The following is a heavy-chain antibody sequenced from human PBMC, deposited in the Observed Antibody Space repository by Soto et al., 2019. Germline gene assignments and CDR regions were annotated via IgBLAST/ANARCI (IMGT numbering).Heavy chain of an antibody. Sequence: GGSLRLSCAASGFTFSNYVLSWVRQAPGKGLEWVSAISGTGGSTYYADSVKGRFTISRDNSKDTLYLQMNSLRAEDTAVYYCARDGVGGTVFFGYFDYWGQGALVTVSS. J-gene: IGHJ4*02. CDR1: GFTFSNYV. CDR2: ISGTGGST. V-gene: IGHV3-23*01. CDR3: ARDGVGGTVFFGYFDY. D-gene: IGHD1-26*01.